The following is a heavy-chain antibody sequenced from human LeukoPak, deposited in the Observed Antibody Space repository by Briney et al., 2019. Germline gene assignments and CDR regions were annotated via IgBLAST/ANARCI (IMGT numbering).Heavy chain of an antibody. D-gene: IGHD3-16*01. CDR3: VRDGYSFVGYDY. CDR1: GFSFSSYW. J-gene: IGHJ4*02. CDR2: IKEDGSEK. Sequence: GGSLRLSCAASGFSFSSYWMSWVRQAPGKGLEWVANIKEDGSEKYYVDSVKGRFTISRDNAKNSLYLQMNSVRAEDTAVYYCVRDGYSFVGYDYWGRGTLVTVSS. V-gene: IGHV3-7*01.